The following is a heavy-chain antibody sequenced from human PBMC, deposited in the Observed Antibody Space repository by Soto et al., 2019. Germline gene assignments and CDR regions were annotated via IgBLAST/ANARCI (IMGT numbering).Heavy chain of an antibody. CDR1: GGTFSSYA. CDR3: AREGGVGATTGWD. D-gene: IGHD1-26*01. V-gene: IGHV1-69*06. Sequence: QVQLVQSGAEVKKPGSSVKVSCKASGGTFSSYAISWVRQAPGQGLEWMGGIIPIFGTANYAQKFQGRVTIPADKSTSTAYRELGSLRSGSRAVYYCAREGGVGATTGWDWGQGTLVTVSS. CDR2: IIPIFGTA. J-gene: IGHJ4*02.